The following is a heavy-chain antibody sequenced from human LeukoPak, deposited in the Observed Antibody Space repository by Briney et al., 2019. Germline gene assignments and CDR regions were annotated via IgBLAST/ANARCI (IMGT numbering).Heavy chain of an antibody. CDR3: ERQADYAGYQGFDY. CDR2: ISYSGST. V-gene: IGHV4-59*08. D-gene: IGHD4/OR15-4a*01. Sequence: SETLSLTCSVSGGFINNYYWSWIRQPPGKGLEWIGYISYSGSTNYNPSLKSRVIISVDTSKNQFSLKVSSVSAADTAVYYCERQADYAGYQGFDYWGQGTLVTVSS. J-gene: IGHJ4*02. CDR1: GGFINNYY.